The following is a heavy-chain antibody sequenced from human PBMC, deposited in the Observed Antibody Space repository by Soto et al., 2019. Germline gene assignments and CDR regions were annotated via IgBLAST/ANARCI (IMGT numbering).Heavy chain of an antibody. CDR2: IYPRDSDT. CDR3: TRTGVSSTFEI. CDR1: GFSFSSYW. Sequence: LGESLKISCKGSGFSFSSYWIGWVRQMPGKGLECMGIIYPRDSDTRYNPSFQGQVTISVDTSISTAYLQWSSLRTSDTAMYYCTRTGVSSTFEIWGQGTMVTV. V-gene: IGHV5-51*01. J-gene: IGHJ3*02. D-gene: IGHD3-3*01.